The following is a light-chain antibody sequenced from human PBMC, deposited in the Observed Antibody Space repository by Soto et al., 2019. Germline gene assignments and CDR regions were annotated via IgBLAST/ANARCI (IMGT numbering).Light chain of an antibody. CDR3: HHYGTSLWT. Sequence: EIVLTQSPGTLSLSPGERATLSCRASQSVNSIYLAWYQKKPGQAPRLLIHAAWRRATGIPDRFSGSGSGTDFTLTISRLEPEDFAVYYCHHYGTSLWTFGQGTKVEIK. V-gene: IGKV3-20*01. CDR1: QSVNSIY. CDR2: AAW. J-gene: IGKJ1*01.